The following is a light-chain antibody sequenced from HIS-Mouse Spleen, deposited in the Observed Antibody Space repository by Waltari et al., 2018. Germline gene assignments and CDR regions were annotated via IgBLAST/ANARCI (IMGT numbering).Light chain of an antibody. V-gene: IGLV3-19*01. J-gene: IGLJ3*02. CDR1: SLRSYY. Sequence: SSELTQDPAVSVALGQTVRITCQGDSLRSYYASWYQQKPGQAPLLVIYGQNNRPSGVPGRCAGFSSGNTASVTSTGAQAEDEADYYCNSRDSSGNHWVFGGGTKLTVL. CDR2: GQN. CDR3: NSRDSSGNHWV.